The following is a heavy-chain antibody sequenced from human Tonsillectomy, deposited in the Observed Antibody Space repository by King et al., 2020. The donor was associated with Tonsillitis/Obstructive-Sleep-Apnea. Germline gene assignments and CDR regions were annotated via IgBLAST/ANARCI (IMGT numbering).Heavy chain of an antibody. CDR3: HAPYYPNDH. Sequence: VQLVESGGGLVQPGGSLRLSCTASGFTFSTYEMNWVRQAPGKGLEWVSYISNSGTTIYYADSVKGQFTISRDNAENSLSLQMNNLRAEDTAVYYCHAPYYPNDHWGQGTLVTVSS. V-gene: IGHV3-48*03. D-gene: IGHD2-21*01. CDR1: GFTFSTYE. CDR2: ISNSGTTI. J-gene: IGHJ4*02.